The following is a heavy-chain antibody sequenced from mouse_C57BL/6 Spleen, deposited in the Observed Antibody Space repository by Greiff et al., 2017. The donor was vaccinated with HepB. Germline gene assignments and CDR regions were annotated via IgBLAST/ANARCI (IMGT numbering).Heavy chain of an antibody. V-gene: IGHV1-18*01. Sequence: EVKLMESGPELVKPGASVKIPCKASGYTFTDYNMDWVKQSHGKSLEWIGDINPNNGGTIYNQKFKGKATLTVDKSSSTAYMERRRLTSEDTAVYYGARSGTTVVDWYFDVWGTGTTVTVSS. CDR2: INPNNGGT. CDR3: ARSGTTVVDWYFDV. D-gene: IGHD1-1*01. J-gene: IGHJ1*03. CDR1: GYTFTDYN.